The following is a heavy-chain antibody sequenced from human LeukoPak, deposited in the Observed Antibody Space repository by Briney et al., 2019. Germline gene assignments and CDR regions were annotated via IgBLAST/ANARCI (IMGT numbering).Heavy chain of an antibody. J-gene: IGHJ4*02. CDR3: AKEPLEYVSGWYFYD. CDR1: GFTFSSYG. V-gene: IGHV3-30*18. CDR2: IAHDGSTK. D-gene: IGHD6-19*01. Sequence: PGRSLSLSCAASGFTFSSYGMHWVRQAPGKGLERLGVIAHDGSTKYYADSVKGRLTLSRDSPKNTLYLQINSLRDDDTAIYYCAKEPLEYVSGWYFYDWGQGTLVTVSS.